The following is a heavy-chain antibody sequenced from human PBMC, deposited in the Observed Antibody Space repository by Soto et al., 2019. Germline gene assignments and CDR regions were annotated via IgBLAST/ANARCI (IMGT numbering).Heavy chain of an antibody. Sequence: GASVKVSSKASGYSFTGYYMHWVRQAPGQGLEWMGWINSNSGGTNYAQKFQGWVTMTRDTSISTAYMELSRLSSDDTAEYYCAAGTLPSLRNYFYYGMDVRGEGTTVTVSS. CDR1: GYSFTGYY. CDR2: INSNSGGT. D-gene: IGHD1-1*01. CDR3: AAGTLPSLRNYFYYGMDV. J-gene: IGHJ6*02. V-gene: IGHV1-2*04.